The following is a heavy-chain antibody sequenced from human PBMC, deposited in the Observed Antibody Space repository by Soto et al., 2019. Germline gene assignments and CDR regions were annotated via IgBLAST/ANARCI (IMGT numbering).Heavy chain of an antibody. J-gene: IGHJ4*02. CDR1: GGSISSGDYY. V-gene: IGHV4-30-4*01. CDR3: ARVDDYNTRFDY. Sequence: QVQLQESGPGLVKPSQTLSLTCTVSGGSISSGDYYWGWIRQPPGKGLEWIGYISNSGSTYYNPSLKSRLIISADTSKNQFALKLSSVTAADTAVYYCARVDDYNTRFDYWGWGTLVTVSS. D-gene: IGHD4-4*01. CDR2: ISNSGST.